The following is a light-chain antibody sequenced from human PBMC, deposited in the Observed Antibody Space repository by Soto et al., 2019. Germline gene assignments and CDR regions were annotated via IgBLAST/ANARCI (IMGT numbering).Light chain of an antibody. CDR1: QNVSTY. CDR2: DAS. Sequence: EIVLTQSPATLSLSPGERVTLSCRASQNVSTYLAWYRQKPGQAPRLLIYDASDRATGIPARFSGSGSGTDFTHTISSTEPEDSAVYYCQQRTNWLTFGPGTKVDIK. CDR3: QQRTNWLT. J-gene: IGKJ3*01. V-gene: IGKV3-11*01.